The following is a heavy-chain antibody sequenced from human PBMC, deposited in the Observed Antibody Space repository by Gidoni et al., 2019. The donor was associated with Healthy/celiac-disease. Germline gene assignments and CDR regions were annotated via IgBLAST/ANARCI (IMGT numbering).Heavy chain of an antibody. J-gene: IGHJ6*02. CDR3: TTYPAYSSSWYPPYYYYGMDV. V-gene: IGHV3-15*01. D-gene: IGHD6-13*01. CDR1: SNAW. Sequence: SNAWMRWVRQATGKGLEWVGRIKSKTDGGPTDYAAPVKGRFTISRDDSKNTLYLQMNSLKTEDTAVYYCTTYPAYSSSWYPPYYYYGMDVWGQGTTVTVSS. CDR2: IKSKTDGGPT.